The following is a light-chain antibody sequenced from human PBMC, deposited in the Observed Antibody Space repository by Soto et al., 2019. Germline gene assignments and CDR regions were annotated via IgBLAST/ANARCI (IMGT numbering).Light chain of an antibody. CDR1: QSISSNY. Sequence: EIVLTQSPGTLSLSPGERATLSCRASQSISSNYLAWYQQKAGQAPRLLIYGASSRATGIPDRFSGSGSGTDFTLTISRLEPEDFAVYYCQQSGSSLFDQGTKVEIK. CDR3: QQSGSSL. CDR2: GAS. J-gene: IGKJ1*01. V-gene: IGKV3-20*01.